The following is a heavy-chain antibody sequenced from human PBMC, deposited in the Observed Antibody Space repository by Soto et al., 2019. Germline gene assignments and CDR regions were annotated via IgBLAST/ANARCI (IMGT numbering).Heavy chain of an antibody. J-gene: IGHJ4*02. CDR1: GFSPSTSGVG. Sequence: QITLKESGPTLVKPTQTLTLTCTFSGFSPSTSGVGVGWIRQPPGKALEWLALIYWDDDKRYSPSLKSRLTITKDTSKNQVVLTMTNMDPVDTATYYCAHSALHMITFGGVGVTGYDYWGQGTMVIVSS. V-gene: IGHV2-5*02. D-gene: IGHD3-16*01. CDR2: IYWDDDK. CDR3: AHSALHMITFGGVGVTGYDY.